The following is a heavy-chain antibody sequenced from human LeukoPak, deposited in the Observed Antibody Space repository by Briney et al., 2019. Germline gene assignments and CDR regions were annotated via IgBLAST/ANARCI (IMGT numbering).Heavy chain of an antibody. CDR3: AREGDYYDSSGCPPNYGLFDY. CDR2: ISAYNGNT. J-gene: IGHJ4*02. V-gene: IGHV1-18*01. Sequence: ASVKVSCKASGYTFTSYGISWVRQAPGQGLEWMGWISAYNGNTNYAQKLQGRVTMTTDTSTSTAYMELRSLRSDDTAVYYCAREGDYYDSSGCPPNYGLFDYWGQGTLVTVSS. D-gene: IGHD3-22*01. CDR1: GYTFTSYG.